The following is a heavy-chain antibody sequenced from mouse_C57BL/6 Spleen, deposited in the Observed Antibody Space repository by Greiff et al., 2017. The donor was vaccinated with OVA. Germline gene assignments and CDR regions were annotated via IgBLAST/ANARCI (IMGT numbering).Heavy chain of an antibody. CDR2: IYPSDSET. J-gene: IGHJ3*01. CDR1: GYTFTSYW. CDR3: AYYYGSSFAY. V-gene: IGHV1-61*01. D-gene: IGHD1-1*01. Sequence: QVQLKQPGAELVRPGSSVKLSCKASGYTFTSYWMDWVKQRPGQGLEWIGNIYPSDSETHYNQKFKDKATLTVDKSSSTAYMQLSSLTSEDSAVYYCAYYYGSSFAYWGQGTLVTVSA.